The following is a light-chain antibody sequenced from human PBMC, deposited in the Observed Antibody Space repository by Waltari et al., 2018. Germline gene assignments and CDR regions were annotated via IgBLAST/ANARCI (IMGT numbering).Light chain of an antibody. V-gene: IGLV2-14*03. CDR3: TSYAGSTLFVI. CDR2: GVS. Sequence: QSALTQPASVSGSPGPSITVSCTGVDPNQFVPWYQQQPGKAPRLIVYGVSERPSGVSHRFSGSKSGSTAYLTISGLQAEDEANYFCTSYAGSTLFVIFGGGTKLTVL. CDR1: VDPNQF. J-gene: IGLJ2*01.